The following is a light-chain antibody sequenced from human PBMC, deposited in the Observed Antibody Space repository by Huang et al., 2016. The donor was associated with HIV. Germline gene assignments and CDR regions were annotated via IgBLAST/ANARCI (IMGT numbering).Light chain of an antibody. CDR1: QGVSSW. Sequence: DIQMTQSPSSVSASVGDRITITCRASQGVSSWLAWYQQKPETAPKLLIYAASSLQTGVPARLSGSGSGREFTLTISSLQPEDFATYYCQQANSWYTFGQGTKLEIK. J-gene: IGKJ2*01. CDR3: QQANSWYT. V-gene: IGKV1-12*01. CDR2: AAS.